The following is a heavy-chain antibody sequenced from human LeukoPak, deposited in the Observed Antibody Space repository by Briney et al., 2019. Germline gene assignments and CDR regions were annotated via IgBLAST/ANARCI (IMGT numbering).Heavy chain of an antibody. D-gene: IGHD4-17*01. J-gene: IGHJ5*02. Sequence: GGSLRLSCAVSGFTFSSYAMSWVRQAPGRGLEWVANIKQDGSEKYYVDSVKGRFTISRDNAKNSLYLQMNSLRAEDTAVYYCARDNWYGDFLLTWGQGTLVTVSS. CDR3: ARDNWYGDFLLT. CDR1: GFTFSSYA. CDR2: IKQDGSEK. V-gene: IGHV3-7*01.